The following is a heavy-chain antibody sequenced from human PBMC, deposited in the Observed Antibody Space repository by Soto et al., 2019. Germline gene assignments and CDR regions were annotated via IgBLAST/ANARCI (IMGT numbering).Heavy chain of an antibody. CDR1: GDSVSSNSAG. Sequence: SQTLSLTCAITGDSVSSNSAGWSWVRQSPSRGLEWLGRTYYRSKWYYEYAVSVRGRITINPDTSKNQYSLQLNSVTPEDTAVYFCARGEQYRGRIFDYWGPGTLVTVPS. D-gene: IGHD1-26*01. J-gene: IGHJ4*01. CDR2: TYYRSKWYY. V-gene: IGHV6-1*01. CDR3: ARGEQYRGRIFDY.